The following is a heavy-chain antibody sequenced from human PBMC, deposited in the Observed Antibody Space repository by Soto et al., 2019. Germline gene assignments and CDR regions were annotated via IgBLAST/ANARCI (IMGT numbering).Heavy chain of an antibody. CDR3: VRSVPAATWAYNGMDV. CDR1: GGSVESSSC. Sequence: PSETLSLTCAVSGGSVESSSCWSWVRQAPGKGLEWIGEIYHSGTFNYNPSLASRVSVSVDKSTNLFSLNLNSVTAADTAVYYCVRSVPAATWAYNGMDVWGQGTTVTVSS. CDR2: IYHSGTF. J-gene: IGHJ6*02. V-gene: IGHV4-4*02. D-gene: IGHD2-15*01.